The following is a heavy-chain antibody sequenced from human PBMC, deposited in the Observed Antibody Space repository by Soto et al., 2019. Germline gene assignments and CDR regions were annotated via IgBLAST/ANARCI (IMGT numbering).Heavy chain of an antibody. CDR2: ISSTAGRTS. CDR1: GFTFNTYP. CDR3: AKGVLSFHYGTEV. D-gene: IGHD3-10*01. J-gene: IGHJ6*02. Sequence: GGSLRLSCATFGFTFNTYPMTWVRQAPGKGLEWVASISSTAGRTSSYADSVKGRFAISRDFSDNSVYLEMNNLRVDDTAVYFCAKGVLSFHYGTEVWGQGTTVTVSS. V-gene: IGHV3-23*01.